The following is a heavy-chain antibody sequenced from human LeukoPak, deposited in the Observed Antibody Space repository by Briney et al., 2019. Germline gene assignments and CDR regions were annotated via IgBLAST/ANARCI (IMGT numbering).Heavy chain of an antibody. CDR1: GFSVSSNY. CDR3: ARAGHSSSWYLDAFDI. CDR2: IYYSGST. Sequence: PGGSLRLSCAASGFSVSSNYMSWVCQAPGKGLEWIGHIYYSGSTNFRPSLKSRLTISVDTSKNQFSLKLSSVTAADTAVYYCARAGHSSSWYLDAFDIWGQGTMVTVSS. V-gene: IGHV4-59*08. J-gene: IGHJ3*02. D-gene: IGHD6-13*01.